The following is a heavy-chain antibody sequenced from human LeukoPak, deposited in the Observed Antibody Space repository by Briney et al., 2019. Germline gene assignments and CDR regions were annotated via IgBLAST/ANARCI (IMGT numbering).Heavy chain of an antibody. CDR2: ISGSGGST. V-gene: IGHV3-23*01. CDR1: GFTFSSYA. CDR3: AKGGSSSWEPEYFQH. Sequence: GGSLGLSCAASGFTFSSYAMSWVRQAPGKGLEWVSAISGSGGSTCYADSVKGRFTISRDNSKNTLYLQMNSLRAEDTAVYYCAKGGSSSWEPEYFQHWGQGTLVTVSS. J-gene: IGHJ1*01. D-gene: IGHD6-6*01.